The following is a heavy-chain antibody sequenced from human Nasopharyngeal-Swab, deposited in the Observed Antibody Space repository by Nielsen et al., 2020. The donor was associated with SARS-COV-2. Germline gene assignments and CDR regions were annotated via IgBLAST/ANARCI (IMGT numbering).Heavy chain of an antibody. CDR3: ARDVGGRDNY. CDR2: ISGSSSYI. CDR1: GFTFGTYS. V-gene: IGHV3-21*01. J-gene: IGHJ4*02. D-gene: IGHD2-15*01. Sequence: GESLKISCAASGFTFGTYSMNWVRQAPGKGLEWVSSISGSSSYIYYADSVKGRFTISRDNAKNTLYLQMNSLRADDTAVYYCARDVGGRDNYWGQGALVTVSS.